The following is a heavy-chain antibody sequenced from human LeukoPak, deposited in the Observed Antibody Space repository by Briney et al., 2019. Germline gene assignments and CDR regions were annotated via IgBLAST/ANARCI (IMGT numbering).Heavy chain of an antibody. CDR1: GCTFSSYG. Sequence: GGSLRLSCAASGCTFSSYGMHWVRQAPGKGLEWVAVISYDGSNKYYADSVKGRFTISRDNSKNTLYLQMNSLRAEDTAVYYCARDPLRGGGRSSSFAFWGYNWFDPWGQGTLVTVSS. CDR3: ARDPLRGGGRSSSFAFWGYNWFDP. V-gene: IGHV3-30*03. D-gene: IGHD6-6*01. CDR2: ISYDGSNK. J-gene: IGHJ5*02.